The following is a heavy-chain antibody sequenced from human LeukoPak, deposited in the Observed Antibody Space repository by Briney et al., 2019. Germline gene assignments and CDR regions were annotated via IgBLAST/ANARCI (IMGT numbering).Heavy chain of an antibody. Sequence: ASVKVSCKASGYAFTSYGISWVRQAPGQGLEWMGIINPSGGDTSYAQKFQGRLTMTRDTSTNTVYIELTSLRSEDTAVYYCAREVMDNLRFDYWGQGTLVTVSS. CDR1: GYAFTSYG. J-gene: IGHJ4*02. V-gene: IGHV1-46*01. CDR3: AREVMDNLRFDY. CDR2: INPSGGDT. D-gene: IGHD1-14*01.